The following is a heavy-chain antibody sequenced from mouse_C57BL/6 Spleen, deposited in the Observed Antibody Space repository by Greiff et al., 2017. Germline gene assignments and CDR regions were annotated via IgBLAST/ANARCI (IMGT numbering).Heavy chain of an antibody. CDR1: GYTFTSYW. V-gene: IGHV1-55*01. CDR3: ASYGNSYYYAMGY. D-gene: IGHD2-1*01. CDR2: IYPGSGST. Sequence: QVQLQQPGAELVKPGASVLMSCKASGYTFTSYWITWVKQRPGQGLEWIGDIYPGSGSTNYNEKFKSKATLTVDTSSSTAYMQLSSLTSEDSAVYYCASYGNSYYYAMGYWGQGTSVTVAS. J-gene: IGHJ4*01.